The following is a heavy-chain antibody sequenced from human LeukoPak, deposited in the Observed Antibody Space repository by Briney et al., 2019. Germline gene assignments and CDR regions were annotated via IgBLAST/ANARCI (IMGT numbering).Heavy chain of an antibody. J-gene: IGHJ4*02. CDR1: GGSISSYY. D-gene: IGHD5-24*01. Sequence: SETLSLTCTVSGGSISSYYWSWIRQPPGKGLEWIGYIYYSVTTNYNPSLKSRVTISVDTSKNQFSLKLSSVTAAGTAVYYCARGLHAVDYWGQGTLVTVSS. V-gene: IGHV4-59*01. CDR3: ARGLHAVDY. CDR2: IYYSVTT.